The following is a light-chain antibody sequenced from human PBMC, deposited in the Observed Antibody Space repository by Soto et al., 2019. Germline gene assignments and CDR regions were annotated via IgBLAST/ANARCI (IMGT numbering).Light chain of an antibody. V-gene: IGKV3-11*01. CDR2: EIS. Sequence: EIVLTQSPVTLSLSPGERATLSCRASQSVSSYLAWYQQKPGQAPRLLMYEISNRATGVPARFSGSGSGTDFTLTISRLEPEDFAVYYCQYRNKWHPIFTFGPGTKVDIK. CDR1: QSVSSY. J-gene: IGKJ3*01. CDR3: QYRNKWHPIFT.